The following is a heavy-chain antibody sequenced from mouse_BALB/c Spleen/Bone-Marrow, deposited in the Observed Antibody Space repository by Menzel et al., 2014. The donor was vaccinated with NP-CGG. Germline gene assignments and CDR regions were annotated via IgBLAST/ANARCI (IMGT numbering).Heavy chain of an antibody. CDR3: TRDPFYYGSSYAMDY. CDR2: ISSGGSYT. D-gene: IGHD1-1*01. V-gene: IGHV5-6-4*01. Sequence: VESGGGLVKPGGSLKLSCAASGFTFSSYTMSWVRQTPEKRLEWVATISSGGSYTYYPDSVKGRFTISRDNAKNTLYLQVSSLKSEDTAMYYCTRDPFYYGSSYAMDYWGQGTSITVSS. CDR1: GFTFSSYT. J-gene: IGHJ4*01.